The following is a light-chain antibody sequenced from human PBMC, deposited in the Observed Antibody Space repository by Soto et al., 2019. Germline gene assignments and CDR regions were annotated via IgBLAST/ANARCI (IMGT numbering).Light chain of an antibody. V-gene: IGKV1-39*01. CDR3: QQSYSSPRT. J-gene: IGKJ1*01. CDR1: QSIRRS. Sequence: DIQMTQSPSSLSASVADRVTITCRASQSIRRSLNWYQQKPGKAPKLLIYAASSSQSGVPSRFSGSGYGTDFTLTITSLQSEDFAIYYCQQSYSSPRTFGQGTKVDIK. CDR2: AAS.